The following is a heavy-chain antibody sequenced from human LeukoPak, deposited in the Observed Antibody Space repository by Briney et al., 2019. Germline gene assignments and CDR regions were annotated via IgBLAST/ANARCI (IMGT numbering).Heavy chain of an antibody. CDR3: ARLGVYFDY. CDR2: INHSGST. Sequence: PSETLSLTCAVYGGSFSGYYWSWIRQPPGKGLEWIGEINHSGSTNYNPSLKSRVTISVDTSKNQFSLKLSSVTAADTAVYYCARLGVYFDYWGQGTLVTVSS. V-gene: IGHV4-34*01. D-gene: IGHD3-10*01. J-gene: IGHJ4*02. CDR1: GGSFSGYY.